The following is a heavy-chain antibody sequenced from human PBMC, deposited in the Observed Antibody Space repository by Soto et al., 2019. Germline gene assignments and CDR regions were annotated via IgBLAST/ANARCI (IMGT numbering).Heavy chain of an antibody. V-gene: IGHV3-30*04. CDR2: ISFDGKNK. CDR3: ARYRWEQAPPRYYYGMDV. D-gene: IGHD1-26*01. J-gene: IGHJ6*02. CDR1: GGTFNRHA. Sequence: GGSLRLSCAVSGGTFNRHAINWVRQAPGKGLEWVAVISFDGKNKYYGDSVEGRFTVSRENFNNTVYLQMNSLRGEDTAVYFCARYRWEQAPPRYYYGMDVCGQGTTVTVSS.